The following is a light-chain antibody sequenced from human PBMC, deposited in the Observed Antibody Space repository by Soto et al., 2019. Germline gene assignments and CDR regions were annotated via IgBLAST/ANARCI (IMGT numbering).Light chain of an antibody. J-gene: IGKJ4*01. CDR2: VAS. Sequence: DIHRTIYKYSLSASVGDRVTFSCRARNNTRNYLTWYQQKPGQAPRLLIYVASTMDSGIPSRFSGSGSGTDFTLTISSLEAEDFAVYYCQQRCSQPLTFGGRTMV. CDR1: NNTRNY. V-gene: IGKV1-39*01. CDR3: QQRCSQPLT.